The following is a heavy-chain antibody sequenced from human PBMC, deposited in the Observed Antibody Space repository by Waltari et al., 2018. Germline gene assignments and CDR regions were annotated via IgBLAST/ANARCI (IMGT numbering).Heavy chain of an antibody. CDR3: GRALKPSGTTYPNWFDP. CDR2: ISHSEGT. D-gene: IGHD4-17*01. V-gene: IGHV4-38-2*01. CDR1: GYSISSGYY. J-gene: IGHJ5*02. Sequence: QVQLQESGPGLVKPSETLSLTCAVSGYSISSGYYWGWIRQPPGKGLEWIGSISHSEGTNDNPALKKQVTRAVETSKKQLPLKLSSVTAADTAVYSWGRALKPSGTTYPNWFDPWGQGTLVTVSS.